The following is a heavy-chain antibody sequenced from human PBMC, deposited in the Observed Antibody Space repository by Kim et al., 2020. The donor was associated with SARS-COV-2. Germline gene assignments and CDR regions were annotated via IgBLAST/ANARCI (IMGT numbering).Heavy chain of an antibody. CDR2: IIPIFGTA. D-gene: IGHD1-20*01. CDR3: ATPIRYNWNDGGDY. Sequence: SVKVSCKASGGTFSSYAISWVRQAPGQGLEWMGGIIPIFGTANYAQKFQGRVTITADESTSTAYMELSSLRSEDTDVYYCATPIRYNWNDGGDYWGQGTLVTVSS. J-gene: IGHJ4*02. V-gene: IGHV1-69*13. CDR1: GGTFSSYA.